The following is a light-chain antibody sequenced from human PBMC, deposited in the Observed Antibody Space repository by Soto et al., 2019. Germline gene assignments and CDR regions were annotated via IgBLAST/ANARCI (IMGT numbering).Light chain of an antibody. CDR1: QSVSSN. J-gene: IGKJ1*01. CDR2: GAS. Sequence: EIVMTQSPATLSVSPGERATLSCRASQSVSSNLAWYQQKPGQAPRLLIYGASTRATGIPARFSVSGSGTEFTLTISSLQSEDFAVYYCQQYKNWPTFGQGTKVEIK. V-gene: IGKV3-15*01. CDR3: QQYKNWPT.